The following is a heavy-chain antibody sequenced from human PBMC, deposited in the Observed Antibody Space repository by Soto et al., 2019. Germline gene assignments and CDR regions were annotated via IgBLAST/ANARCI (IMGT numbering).Heavy chain of an antibody. J-gene: IGHJ4*02. CDR2: IYYSGST. CDR1: GGSISSYY. CDR3: ARDLSSSGFDY. Sequence: TSETLSLTCTVSGGSISSYYWSWIRQPPGKGLEWIGYIYYSGSTNYNPSLKSRVTISVDTSKNQFSLKLSSVTAADTAVYYCARDLSSSGFDYWGQGTLVTVSS. V-gene: IGHV4-59*01. D-gene: IGHD6-6*01.